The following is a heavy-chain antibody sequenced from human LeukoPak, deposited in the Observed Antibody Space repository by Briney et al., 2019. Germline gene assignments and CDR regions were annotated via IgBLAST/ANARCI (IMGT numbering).Heavy chain of an antibody. CDR3: AKPLTMVRGVIAPHDAFDI. J-gene: IGHJ3*02. V-gene: IGHV3-23*01. CDR2: ISGSGGST. D-gene: IGHD3-10*01. CDR1: GFTFSSYA. Sequence: PGGSLRLSCAASGFTFSSYAMSWVRQAPGKGLEWVSAISGSGGSTYYADSVKGRFTISRDNSKNTLYLQMNSLRAEDTAVYYCAKPLTMVRGVIAPHDAFDIWGQGTMVTVSS.